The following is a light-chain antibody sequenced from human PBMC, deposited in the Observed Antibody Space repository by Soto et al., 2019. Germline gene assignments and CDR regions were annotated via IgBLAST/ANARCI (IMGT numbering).Light chain of an antibody. J-gene: IGKJ3*01. CDR2: AAS. CDR3: LQDYNYPFT. V-gene: IGKV1-6*01. CDR1: QGIRND. Sequence: AIQMTQSPSSLSASVGDRVTITCRASQGIRNDLAWYQQKPGKAPKLLIYAASSLQSGVPSRFSGSGSDTDFTLTISSLQPEDFATYYCLQDYNYPFTFGPGTKVDIK.